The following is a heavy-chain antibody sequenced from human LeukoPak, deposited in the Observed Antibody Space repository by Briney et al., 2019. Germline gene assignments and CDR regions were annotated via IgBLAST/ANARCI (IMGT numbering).Heavy chain of an antibody. J-gene: IGHJ6*02. Sequence: PGGSLRLSCAASGFTFSSYEMNWVRQAPGKGLEWVSYISSSGSTIYYADSVKGRFTISRDNAKNSLYLQMNSLRAEDTAVYYCARDRGVRGVFVGYYYYGMDVWGQGTTVTVSS. V-gene: IGHV3-48*03. CDR1: GFTFSSYE. CDR2: ISSSGSTI. D-gene: IGHD3-10*01. CDR3: ARDRGVRGVFVGYYYYGMDV.